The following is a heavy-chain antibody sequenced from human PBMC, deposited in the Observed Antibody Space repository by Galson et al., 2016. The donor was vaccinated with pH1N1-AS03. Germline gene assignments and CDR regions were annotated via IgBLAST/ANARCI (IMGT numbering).Heavy chain of an antibody. CDR3: ARSIPGVMMQDGRDV. J-gene: IGHJ6*04. D-gene: IGHD2-2*01. V-gene: IGHV4-59*01. CDR1: GGSISGYY. CDR2: IYYSGST. Sequence: SETLSLTCTVSGGSISGYYWSWIRQPPGKGLEWIGYIYYSGSTNYNPSLKSRVTMSVDTSKNQFSLRLNSVTAADTAVYYWARSIPGVMMQDGRDVWGKGTTVTFSS.